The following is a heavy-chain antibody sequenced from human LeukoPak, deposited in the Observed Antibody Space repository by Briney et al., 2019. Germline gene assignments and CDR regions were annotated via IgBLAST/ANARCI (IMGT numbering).Heavy chain of an antibody. CDR1: GGTFSSYA. V-gene: IGHV1-69*13. CDR3: ARESMAAASNAFDI. D-gene: IGHD6-13*01. J-gene: IGHJ3*02. Sequence: SVKVSCKASGGTFSSYAISWVRQAPGQGLEWMGGIIPIFGTANYAQKFQGRVTITADESTSTAYMELSSLRSEDTAVYYCARESMAAASNAFDIWGHGTMVTVSS. CDR2: IIPIFGTA.